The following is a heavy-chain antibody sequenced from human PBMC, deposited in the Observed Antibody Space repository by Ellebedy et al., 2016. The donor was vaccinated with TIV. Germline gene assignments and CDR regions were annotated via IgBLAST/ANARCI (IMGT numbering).Heavy chain of an antibody. J-gene: IGHJ6*02. V-gene: IGHV3-23*01. D-gene: IGHD4-17*01. CDR2: ISASGHRT. Sequence: GESLKISCAASGFTFNSYVMSWVRQAPGKGLEWVSAISASGHRTLYADSVKGRFTISRDNSKNTLPLQMYSLRVDDTAVYYCAKARRGDYVIFGLDVWGQGTTVPVSS. CDR3: AKARRGDYVIFGLDV. CDR1: GFTFNSYV.